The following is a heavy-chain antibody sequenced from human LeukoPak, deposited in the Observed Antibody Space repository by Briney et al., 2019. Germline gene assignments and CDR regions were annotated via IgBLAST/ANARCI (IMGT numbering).Heavy chain of an antibody. CDR1: GNRLSELS. Sequence: ASVKVSCKVSGNRLSELSMHWVRQAPGKGLEWMGGFDPEDGETIYAQKFQGRVTMTEDTSTDTAYMELSSLRSEDTAVYYCATGDAYSSGWSDYWGQGTLVTVSS. D-gene: IGHD6-19*01. V-gene: IGHV1-24*01. CDR3: ATGDAYSSGWSDY. J-gene: IGHJ4*02. CDR2: FDPEDGET.